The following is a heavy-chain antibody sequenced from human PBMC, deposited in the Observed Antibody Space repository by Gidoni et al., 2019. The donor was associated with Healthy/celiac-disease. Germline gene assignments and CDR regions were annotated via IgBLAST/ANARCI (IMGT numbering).Heavy chain of an antibody. CDR2: INPSGGST. D-gene: IGHD3-22*01. Sequence: QVQLVQSGAEVKKPGASVKVSCKASGYTFTSYYMHWVRQAPGQGLEWMGIINPSGGSTSYAQKFQGRVTMTRDTSTSTVYMELSSLRSEDTAVYYCARESGADSSGYYPQNFDYWGQGTLVTVSS. CDR1: GYTFTSYY. J-gene: IGHJ4*02. CDR3: ARESGADSSGYYPQNFDY. V-gene: IGHV1-46*01.